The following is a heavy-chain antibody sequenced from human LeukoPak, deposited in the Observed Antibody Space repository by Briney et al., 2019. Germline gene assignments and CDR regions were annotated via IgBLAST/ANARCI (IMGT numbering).Heavy chain of an antibody. D-gene: IGHD3-22*01. V-gene: IGHV3-30*18. Sequence: PGRSLRLSCAASGFTFSSYGMHWVRQAPGKGLEWVAVISYDGSNKYYADSVKGRFTISRDNSKNTLYLQMNSLRAEDTAVYYCAKGGYYYDSSGSLRAWGQGTLVTVSS. J-gene: IGHJ5*02. CDR2: ISYDGSNK. CDR1: GFTFSSYG. CDR3: AKGGYYYDSSGSLRA.